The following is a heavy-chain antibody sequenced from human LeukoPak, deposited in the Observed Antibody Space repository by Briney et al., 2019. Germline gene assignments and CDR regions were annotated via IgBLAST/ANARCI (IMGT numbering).Heavy chain of an antibody. Sequence: SETLSLTCAVYGGSFSDYHWTWIRQSPGKGLDWMGEINESGSALYNPSLMNRITISVDMSKNHFSLNLTSVTAADTGVYYCGRGPHPHWPPMQNWGQGSLVTVSS. CDR1: GGSFSDYH. CDR2: INESGSA. D-gene: IGHD2-2*01. V-gene: IGHV4-34*01. J-gene: IGHJ4*02. CDR3: GRGPHPHWPPMQN.